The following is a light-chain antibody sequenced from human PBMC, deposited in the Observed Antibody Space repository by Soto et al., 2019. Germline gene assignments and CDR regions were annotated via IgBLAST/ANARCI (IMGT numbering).Light chain of an antibody. CDR3: QQDNSFPLT. CDR1: QDINNW. CDR2: TTS. V-gene: IGKV1D-12*01. J-gene: IGKJ4*01. Sequence: DIQVTQSPSSVSASVGDRVTITCRASQDINNWLAWYQQKPGKAPKLLIYTTSNLQSGVPSRFSGSGSGTDFTLTISRLQPEDFATYYCQQDNSFPLTFGGGTKVEIK.